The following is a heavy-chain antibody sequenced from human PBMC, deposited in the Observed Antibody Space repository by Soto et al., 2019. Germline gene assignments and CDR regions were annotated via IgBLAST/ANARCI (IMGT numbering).Heavy chain of an antibody. Sequence: VQLLESGGGLAQPGGSLRLSCAASGFTFSNYAMSCVRQAPGKGLEWVSSVSHSGGSTYYAYSVRGRFTISRDNSKNALILQMNILRAEDTAPYYCAQRTMVAPGVRVFYLAYWGLGTLVSVSS. V-gene: IGHV3-23*01. CDR1: GFTFSNYA. CDR2: VSHSGGST. J-gene: IGHJ4*02. D-gene: IGHD3-10*01. CDR3: AQRTMVAPGVRVFYLAY.